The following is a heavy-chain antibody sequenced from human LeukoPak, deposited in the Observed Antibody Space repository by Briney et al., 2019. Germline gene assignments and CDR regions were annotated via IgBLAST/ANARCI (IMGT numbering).Heavy chain of an antibody. CDR1: GFSFSSCW. D-gene: IGHD3-22*01. CDR3: ARAPSEIGGYYPEYFRH. Sequence: GGSLRLSCAASGFSFSSCWMHWVRQAPGKGLVWVSRIKSDGKTNYADSVKGRFTISRDNAKNTVSLRMNSLRAEDTGVYYCARAPSEIGGYYPEYFRHWGQGTLVTVSS. J-gene: IGHJ1*01. CDR2: IKSDGKT. V-gene: IGHV3-74*01.